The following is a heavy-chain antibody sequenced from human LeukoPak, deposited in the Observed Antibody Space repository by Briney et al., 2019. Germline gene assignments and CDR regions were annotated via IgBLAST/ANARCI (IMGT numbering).Heavy chain of an antibody. J-gene: IGHJ4*02. CDR2: ISGSGGST. CDR1: GFTFSSYA. V-gene: IGHV3-23*01. D-gene: IGHD5-12*01. CDR3: AKYREWLRFYYFDY. Sequence: GGSLRLSCAASGFTFSSYAMSWVRQAPGKGLEWVSAISGSGGSTYYADSVKGRFTISRDNSKNALYLQMNSLRAEDTAVYYCAKYREWLRFYYFDYWGQGTLVTVSS.